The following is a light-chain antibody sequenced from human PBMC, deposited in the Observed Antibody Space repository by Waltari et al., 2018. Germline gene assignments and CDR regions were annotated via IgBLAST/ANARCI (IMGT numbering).Light chain of an antibody. Sequence: QSALTQPASVSGSPGPSITISCTGTSVAVWNFHLFSWYQQYPGKAPKLMIYEVSKRPSGVSNRFSGSKSDNTASLTISGLQAEDEADYYCCSFGGSGNWVFGGGTKLTVL. CDR3: CSFGGSGNWV. CDR2: EVS. V-gene: IGLV2-23*02. CDR1: SVAVWNFHL. J-gene: IGLJ3*02.